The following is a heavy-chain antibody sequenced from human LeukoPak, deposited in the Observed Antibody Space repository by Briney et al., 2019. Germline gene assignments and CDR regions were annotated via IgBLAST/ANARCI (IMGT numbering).Heavy chain of an antibody. CDR2: ISWNGGST. CDR1: GFTFSSYE. CDR3: AKDYNAAGSGLLFDY. V-gene: IGHV3-43*01. D-gene: IGHD3-10*01. Sequence: GGSLRLSCAASGFTFSSYEMNWVRQAPGKGLEWVSLISWNGGSTYYADSVKGRFTISRDNSKNSLYLQMNSLRTEDTALYYCAKDYNAAGSGLLFDYWGQGTLVTVSS. J-gene: IGHJ4*02.